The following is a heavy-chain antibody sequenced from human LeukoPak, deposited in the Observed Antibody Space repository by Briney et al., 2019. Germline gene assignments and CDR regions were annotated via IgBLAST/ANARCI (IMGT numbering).Heavy chain of an antibody. V-gene: IGHV4-34*01. CDR1: GGSFSGYY. Sequence: SETLSLTCAVYGGSFSGYYWSWIRQPPGKGLEWIGEINHSGSTNYNPSLKSRVTISVDTSKNQFSLKLSSVTAADTAVYYCARHTPDSSGIRFFDYWGQGTLVTVSS. CDR3: ARHTPDSSGIRFFDY. CDR2: INHSGST. D-gene: IGHD3-22*01. J-gene: IGHJ4*02.